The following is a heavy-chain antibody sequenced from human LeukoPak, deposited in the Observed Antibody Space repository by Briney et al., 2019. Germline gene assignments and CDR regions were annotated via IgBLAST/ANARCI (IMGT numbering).Heavy chain of an antibody. CDR1: GFTLSNSW. CDR3: ARVHRGYSYGRLDY. CDR2: ISSSDNTI. Sequence: GGSLRLSCAASGFTLSNSWMHWVRQAPGKGLEWVSYISSSDNTIHYADSVKGRFTISRDNAKNSLYLEMNSLRDEDTAVYYCARVHRGYSYGRLDYWGQGTLVTVSS. V-gene: IGHV3-48*02. D-gene: IGHD5-18*01. J-gene: IGHJ4*02.